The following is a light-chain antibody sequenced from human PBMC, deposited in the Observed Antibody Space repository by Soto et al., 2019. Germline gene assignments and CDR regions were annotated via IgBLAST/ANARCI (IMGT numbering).Light chain of an antibody. CDR3: SSYRTSNTRQIV. CDR2: DVS. V-gene: IGLV2-14*03. CDR1: SSDVGGYNY. Sequence: QSVLTQPASVSGSPGQSITISCTGTSSDVGGYNYVSWYQHHPGKAPKLMIYDVSNRPSGVSNRFSGSKSGNTASLSISGLQPEDEADYYCSSYRTSNTRQIVCGTGTTVTV. J-gene: IGLJ1*01.